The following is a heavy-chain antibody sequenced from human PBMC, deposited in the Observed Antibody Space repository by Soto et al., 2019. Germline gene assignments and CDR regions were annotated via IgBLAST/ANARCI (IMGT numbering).Heavy chain of an antibody. CDR2: IYWDDDK. Sequence: QITLNESGPTVVKPAETLTLTCTFSGFSLTTSGVGVGWIRQSPGKAPEWLALIYWDDDKRYSAALKSRLIITKDTSKNQVVQTMASVDPEDTATYYYAHRILRTVFGLVTTTAIYFDFWGQGTPVVVSS. D-gene: IGHD3-3*01. V-gene: IGHV2-5*02. CDR1: GFSLTTSGVG. J-gene: IGHJ4*02. CDR3: AHRILRTVFGLVTTTAIYFDF.